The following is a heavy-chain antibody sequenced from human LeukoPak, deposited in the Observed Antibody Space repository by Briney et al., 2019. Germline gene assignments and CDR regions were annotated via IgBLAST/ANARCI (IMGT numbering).Heavy chain of an antibody. Sequence: GGSLRLSCAASGFTFSSYWMSWVRQAPGKGLEWVANIKQDGSEKYYVDSVKGRFTISRDNAKNSLYLQMNSLRAEDTAVYYCAKYYYGSGSYYPFLDWGQGTLVTVSS. V-gene: IGHV3-7*01. CDR2: IKQDGSEK. CDR1: GFTFSSYW. J-gene: IGHJ4*02. D-gene: IGHD3-10*01. CDR3: AKYYYGSGSYYPFLD.